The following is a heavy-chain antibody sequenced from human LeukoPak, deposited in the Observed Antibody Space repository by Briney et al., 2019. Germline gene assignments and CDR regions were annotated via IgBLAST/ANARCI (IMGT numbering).Heavy chain of an antibody. CDR2: ISYDGSNK. Sequence: GGSLRLSCAVSGFNFSIYVMHWVRQAPGKGLEWVAVISYDGSNKYYADSVKGRFTISRDNSKNTLYLQINSLRDEDTAVYYCARARPWDSSRSYYFGMDVWGHGTTVTVSS. CDR1: GFNFSIYV. CDR3: ARARPWDSSRSYYFGMDV. J-gene: IGHJ6*02. V-gene: IGHV3-30*04. D-gene: IGHD3-22*01.